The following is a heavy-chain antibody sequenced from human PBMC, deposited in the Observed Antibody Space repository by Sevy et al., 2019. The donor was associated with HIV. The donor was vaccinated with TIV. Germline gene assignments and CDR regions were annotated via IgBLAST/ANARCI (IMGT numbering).Heavy chain of an antibody. CDR1: GFNFQTFG. CDR3: TKESLRGTYIRGDFDH. V-gene: IGHV3-30*18. J-gene: IGHJ4*02. Sequence: GESLKISCSAFGFNFQTFGMHWIRQAPGKGPEWLAVISSDGINHNYAASVKGRFTIYRDNSKSLLFLQRNSLTPNDTAVYFCTKESLRGTYIRGDFDHWGQGTLVTVSS. CDR2: ISSDGINH. D-gene: IGHD3-10*02.